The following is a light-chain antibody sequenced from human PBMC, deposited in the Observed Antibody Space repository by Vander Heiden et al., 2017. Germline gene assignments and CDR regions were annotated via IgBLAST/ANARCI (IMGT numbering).Light chain of an antibody. CDR2: DVS. J-gene: IGLJ2*01. V-gene: IGLV2-14*01. Sequence: APPIQTPPVSASAGQSITISCTGTSSDVGGYNYVSWHQQHAGTPPHLMIYDVSSRSSVPSSCSAASSSATAALLIISLLPDDEDAYYYCSSYTSRSTRVFGGGTKLTVL. CDR3: SSYTSRSTRV. CDR1: SSDVGGYNY.